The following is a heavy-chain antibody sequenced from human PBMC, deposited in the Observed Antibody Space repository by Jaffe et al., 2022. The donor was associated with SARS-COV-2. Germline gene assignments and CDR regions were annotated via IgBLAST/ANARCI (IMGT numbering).Heavy chain of an antibody. V-gene: IGHV5-51*01. CDR1: GYSFTSYW. D-gene: IGHD2-15*01. CDR2: IYPGDSDT. Sequence: EVQLVQSGAEVKKPGESLKISCKGSGYSFTSYWIGWVRQMPGKGLEWMGIIYPGDSDTRYSPSFQGQVTISADKSISTAYLQWSSLKASDTAMYYCATRYGSGGSCYLGAVCYFDYWGQGTLVTVSS. J-gene: IGHJ4*02. CDR3: ATRYGSGGSCYLGAVCYFDY.